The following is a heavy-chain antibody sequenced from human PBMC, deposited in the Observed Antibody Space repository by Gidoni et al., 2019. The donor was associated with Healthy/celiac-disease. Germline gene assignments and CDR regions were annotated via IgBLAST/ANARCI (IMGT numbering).Heavy chain of an antibody. CDR1: AFTFSSYW. D-gene: IGHD6-19*01. CDR2: IKKDGSEK. Sequence: EVQPAESGGGLVQPGGSLRLSCAAAAFTFSSYWMRWVRQAPGKGLEWVANIKKDGSEKYYVDSVKGRFTISRDNAKNSLYLQMNSLRAEDTAVYYCAREGKWLVRGFDYWGQGTLVTVSS. V-gene: IGHV3-7*01. J-gene: IGHJ4*02. CDR3: AREGKWLVRGFDY.